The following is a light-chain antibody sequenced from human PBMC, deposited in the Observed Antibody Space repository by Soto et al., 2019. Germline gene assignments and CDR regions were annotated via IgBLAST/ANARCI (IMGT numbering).Light chain of an antibody. V-gene: IGKV1-39*01. J-gene: IGKJ5*01. CDR3: QHLINYPIT. CDR1: QSISSY. Sequence: DIQMTQSPSSLSASVGDRVTITWRASQSISSYLNWYQQKPGKAPKLLIYAASSLQSGVPSRFSGSGSGTEFTLTISSLQPEDFATYYCQHLINYPITFGQGTRLEIK. CDR2: AAS.